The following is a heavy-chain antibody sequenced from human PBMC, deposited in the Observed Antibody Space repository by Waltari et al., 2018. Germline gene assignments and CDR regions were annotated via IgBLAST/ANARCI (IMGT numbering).Heavy chain of an antibody. J-gene: IGHJ2*01. CDR3: ARVEGGGSSAEIYWYFDL. D-gene: IGHD6-6*01. Sequence: QVQLQESGPGLVKPSETLSLTCTVSGGSISSYYWSWIRQPPGKGLEWIGYIYYSGRTNYNPAHKSRVTRSVDTSKNQCSLKLSSLRSEDTAVYYCARVEGGGSSAEIYWYFDLWGRGTLVTVSS. CDR1: GGSISSYY. V-gene: IGHV4-59*01. CDR2: IYYSGRT.